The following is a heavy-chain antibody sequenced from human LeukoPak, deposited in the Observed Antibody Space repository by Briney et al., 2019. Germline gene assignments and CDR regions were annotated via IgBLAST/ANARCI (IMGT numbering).Heavy chain of an antibody. Sequence: GGSLRLSCAGYGFTLGGSCMHWFRQTPGKGLGWVAVIAYEGSRGFYADSGKGRFTISRHNYTNTMSVEVAAMKGEDPAVTYSTRYNNDHFDFWGKGTLVTVSS. CDR3: TRYNNDHFDF. CDR1: GFTLGGSC. CDR2: IAYEGSRG. V-gene: IGHV3-33*02. D-gene: IGHD1-14*01. J-gene: IGHJ4*01.